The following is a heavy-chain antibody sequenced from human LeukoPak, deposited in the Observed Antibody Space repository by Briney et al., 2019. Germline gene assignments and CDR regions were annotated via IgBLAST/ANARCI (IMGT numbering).Heavy chain of an antibody. CDR2: IYSGDST. Sequence: GGSLRLSCAASGFTFSSYAMSWVRQAPEKGPECVSVIYSGDSTYYADSVKGRFTISRDNSKNTVYLQMNSLRAEDTAVYYCARGGREDCGGDCYSYTYFDYWGQGTLVTVSS. D-gene: IGHD2-21*02. J-gene: IGHJ4*02. CDR3: ARGGREDCGGDCYSYTYFDY. V-gene: IGHV3-53*01. CDR1: GFTFSSYA.